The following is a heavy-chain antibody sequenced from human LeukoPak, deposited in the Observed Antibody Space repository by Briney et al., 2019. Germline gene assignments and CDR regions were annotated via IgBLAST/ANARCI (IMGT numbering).Heavy chain of an antibody. CDR2: INHSGST. CDR3: ALIFGVVIGSWFDP. V-gene: IGHV4-34*01. CDR1: GGSFSGCY. Sequence: SETLSLTCAVYGGSFSGCYWSWIRQPPGKGLEWIGEINHSGSTNYNPSLKSRVTISVDTSKNQFSLKLSSVTAADTAVYYCALIFGVVIGSWFDPWGQGTLVTVSS. J-gene: IGHJ5*02. D-gene: IGHD3-3*01.